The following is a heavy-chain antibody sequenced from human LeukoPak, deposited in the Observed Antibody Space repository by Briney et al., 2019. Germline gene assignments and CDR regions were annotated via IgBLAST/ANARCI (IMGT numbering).Heavy chain of an antibody. V-gene: IGHV1-3*03. J-gene: IGHJ4*02. D-gene: IGHD3-3*01. CDR1: GYTFTSYA. CDR2: INAGNGNT. Sequence: GASVKVSCKASGYTFTSYAMHWVRQAPGQRLEWMGWINAGNGNTKYSQEFQGRVTITRDTSASTAYMELSSLRSEDMAVYYCARSHPRITIFGVVTPYYFDYWGQGTLVTVSS. CDR3: ARSHPRITIFGVVTPYYFDY.